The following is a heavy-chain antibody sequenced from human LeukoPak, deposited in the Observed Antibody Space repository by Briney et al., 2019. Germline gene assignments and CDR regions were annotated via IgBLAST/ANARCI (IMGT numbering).Heavy chain of an antibody. CDR3: AKISFLWGSSGYYMGFDY. D-gene: IGHD3-22*01. J-gene: IGHJ4*02. V-gene: IGHV3-23*01. CDR2: ISGSGGST. CDR1: GFTFSSYA. Sequence: GGSLRLSCAASGFTFSSYAMSWVRQAPGKGLEWVSAISGSGGSTYYADSVKGRFTISRDNSKNTLYLQMNSLRAEDTAVYYCAKISFLWGSSGYYMGFDYWGQGTLVTVSS.